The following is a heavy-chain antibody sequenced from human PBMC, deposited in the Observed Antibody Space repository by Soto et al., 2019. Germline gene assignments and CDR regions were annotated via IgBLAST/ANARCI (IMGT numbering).Heavy chain of an antibody. Sequence: QVQLVQSGAEVKRPGSSVKVSCKTSGGTFNTYATSWVRQAPGQGLEWMGGIIPIFATAKYAQKFQGRVTIYADESTSTVCLDMSRLRSEDTAVYYCAIVARDTDSLVVPAAEVRFCYYVMDVWGQGTMVPGSS. CDR2: IIPIFATA. V-gene: IGHV1-69*19. CDR3: AIVARDTDSLVVPAAEVRFCYYVMDV. D-gene: IGHD2-2*01. J-gene: IGHJ6*02. CDR1: GGTFNTYA.